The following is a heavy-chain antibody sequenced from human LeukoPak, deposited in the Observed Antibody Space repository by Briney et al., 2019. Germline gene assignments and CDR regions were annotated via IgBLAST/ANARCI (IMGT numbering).Heavy chain of an antibody. V-gene: IGHV3-15*01. D-gene: IGHD3-10*01. CDR2: VRSKTDGGTT. CDR1: GFTFSNGW. J-gene: IGHJ4*02. CDR3: STAYNSGSGTYGTLIED. Sequence: GGSLRLSCAASGFTFSNGWMPWVRPAPGKGREWVGRVRSKTDGGTTDYAAPVTGRFTLSRYDLENTLYLQMNNLKTEDTAVYYCSTAYNSGSGTYGTLIEDSGQGTPVSPSS.